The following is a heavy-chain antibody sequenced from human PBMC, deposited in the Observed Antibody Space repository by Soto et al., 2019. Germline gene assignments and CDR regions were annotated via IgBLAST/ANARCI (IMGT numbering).Heavy chain of an antibody. V-gene: IGHV2-5*02. CDR3: AYCISRDGLNPPFDY. Sequence: QITLKESGPTLVKPTQSLTLTCTFSGFSLSTSGVGVGWIRQPPGKALEWLALIYWDDDKRYSPSLKSRLTNTKDTPQNQVVRTMTNMDPVDTATYYCAYCISRDGLNPPFDYWGQGTLVTVSS. J-gene: IGHJ4*02. CDR1: GFSLSTSGVG. CDR2: IYWDDDK.